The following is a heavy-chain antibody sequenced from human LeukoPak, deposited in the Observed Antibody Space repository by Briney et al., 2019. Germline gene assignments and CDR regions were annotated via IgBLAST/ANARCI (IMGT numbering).Heavy chain of an antibody. Sequence: ASVKVSCKASGYIFTDYAIHWLRQAPGQRPEWMGWMNGGNGNTKYSQKFQGRITLIRDTSAATAYMELSSLRHDDLAVYYCAKGRGLTGYLLDYWGQGTLVTVSS. CDR3: AKGRGLTGYLLDY. CDR2: MNGGNGNT. V-gene: IGHV1-3*01. CDR1: GYIFTDYA. J-gene: IGHJ4*02. D-gene: IGHD3-9*01.